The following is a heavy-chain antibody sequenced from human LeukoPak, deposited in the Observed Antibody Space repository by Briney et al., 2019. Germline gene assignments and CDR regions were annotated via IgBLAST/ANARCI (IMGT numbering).Heavy chain of an antibody. J-gene: IGHJ5*02. D-gene: IGHD3-10*01. CDR1: GDSVSSNSAA. V-gene: IGHV6-1*01. CDR3: ARATHGSHWFDP. CDR2: TYYKSRWIH. Sequence: SQTLSLTCAISGDSVSSNSAAWNWIRQSPSRGLEWLGRTYYKSRWIHDYDVSEGSRKVISPDTSKNQFSLQLSSVTPEDTAVYYCARATHGSHWFDPWGQGTLVTVSS.